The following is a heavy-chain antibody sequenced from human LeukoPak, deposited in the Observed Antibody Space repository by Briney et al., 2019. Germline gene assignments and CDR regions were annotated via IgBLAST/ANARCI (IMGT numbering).Heavy chain of an antibody. Sequence: GTSVKVSCKASGFTFTSSAMQWVRQARGQRLEWIGWIVVGSGNTNYAQKFQERVTITRDMSTSTAYMELSSLRSKDTAVYYCAAGGITGTTWTFYYYYYGMDVWGQGTTVTVSS. J-gene: IGHJ6*02. V-gene: IGHV1-58*02. CDR1: GFTFTSSA. CDR3: AAGGITGTTWTFYYYYYGMDV. D-gene: IGHD1-7*01. CDR2: IVVGSGNT.